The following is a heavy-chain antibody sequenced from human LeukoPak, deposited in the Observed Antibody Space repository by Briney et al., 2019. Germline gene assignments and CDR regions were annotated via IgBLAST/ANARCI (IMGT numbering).Heavy chain of an antibody. CDR3: ARQQQQLWYD. Sequence: PGGSLRLSCAASGFTFSRYEMNWVRQAPGQGLEWVSYISSSAETTYYADSVKGRFTISRDNAKSSLYLQMHSLRAEDTAVYFCARQQQQLWYDWGQGTLVTVSS. J-gene: IGHJ4*02. D-gene: IGHD5-18*01. CDR2: ISSSAETT. CDR1: GFTFSRYE. V-gene: IGHV3-48*03.